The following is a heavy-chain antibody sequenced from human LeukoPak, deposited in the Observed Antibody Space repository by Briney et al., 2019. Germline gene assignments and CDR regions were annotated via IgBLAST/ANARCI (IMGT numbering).Heavy chain of an antibody. CDR3: AKLWGSRYFDWLPSNDAFDI. Sequence: PGGSLRLSCAASGFTFSGFWMSWVRQAPGKGLEWVAVISYDGSNKYYADSVKGRFTISRDNSKNTLYLQMNSLRAEDTAVYYCAKLWGSRYFDWLPSNDAFDIWGQGTMVTVSS. V-gene: IGHV3-30*18. CDR1: GFTFSGFW. J-gene: IGHJ3*02. CDR2: ISYDGSNK. D-gene: IGHD3-9*01.